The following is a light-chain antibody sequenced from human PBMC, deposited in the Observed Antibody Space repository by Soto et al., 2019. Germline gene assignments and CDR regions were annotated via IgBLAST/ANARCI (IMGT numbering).Light chain of an antibody. CDR3: QQYYSYPIT. Sequence: EIQMTQYPSSLSASVGDRVTITCLASQSIRSYLNWYQQKPGKDPKLLIYAASSLESGVPSRFSGSGSGTEFTLTISSLQPDDVATYYCQQYYSYPITFGQGTRLE. CDR1: QSIRSY. CDR2: AAS. J-gene: IGKJ5*01. V-gene: IGKV1-39*01.